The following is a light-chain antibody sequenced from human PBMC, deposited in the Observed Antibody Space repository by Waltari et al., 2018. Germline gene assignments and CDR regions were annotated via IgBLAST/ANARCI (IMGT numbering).Light chain of an antibody. CDR3: QHYVNLPVT. CDR2: DTS. CDR1: QSVGRS. V-gene: IGKV3-20*01. J-gene: IGKJ1*01. Sequence: DIVLTQSPGALSLSPGERATLSCRASQSVGRSVAWYQQKPGQAPRLLIYDTSSKATGTPGRFSGSGSGTDFSLAISSLEPEDFAVYFCQHYVNLPVTFGQGTKVEI.